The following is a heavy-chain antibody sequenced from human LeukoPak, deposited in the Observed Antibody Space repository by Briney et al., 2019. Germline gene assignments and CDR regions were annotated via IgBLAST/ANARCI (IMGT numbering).Heavy chain of an antibody. V-gene: IGHV4-34*01. CDR2: INHSGST. CDR3: ARNYYDSSGYHDAFDI. Sequence: PSETLSLTCAVYGGSFSGYYWCWIRQPPGKGLEWIGEINHSGSTNYNPSLKSRVTISVDTSKNQFSLKLSSVTAADTAVYYCARNYYDSSGYHDAFDIWGQGTMVTVSS. J-gene: IGHJ3*02. CDR1: GGSFSGYY. D-gene: IGHD3-22*01.